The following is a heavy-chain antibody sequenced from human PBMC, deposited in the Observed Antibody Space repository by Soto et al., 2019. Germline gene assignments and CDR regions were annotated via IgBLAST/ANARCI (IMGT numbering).Heavy chain of an antibody. Sequence: QVQVVQSGAEVKKPGSSVRVSCKASGGTSSSYAITWMRQAPGQGLEWMGGIIPILDTTDYAQKFQGRVTFTADESTSTVYMELSSLTSXXXXXXYCASGGTTVNXRXXFWGQ. CDR1: GGTSSSYA. V-gene: IGHV1-69*01. J-gene: IGHJ1*01. CDR2: IIPILDTT. D-gene: IGHD4-4*01. CDR3: ASGGTTVNXRXXF.